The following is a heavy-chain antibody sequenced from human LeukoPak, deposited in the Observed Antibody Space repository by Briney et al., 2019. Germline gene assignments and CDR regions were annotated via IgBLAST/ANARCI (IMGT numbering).Heavy chain of an antibody. J-gene: IGHJ4*02. CDR1: GYSFSSYW. CDR3: ARDPSSLRDSFDF. Sequence: GESLKISCKGSGYSFSSYWMNWVRQAPGTGLEWVANIKQDGSEKYYVDSVKGRFTISRDNAKNSLYLQMNSLRAEDTAVYYCARDPSSLRDSFDFWGQGTLVTVSS. V-gene: IGHV3-7*01. CDR2: IKQDGSEK.